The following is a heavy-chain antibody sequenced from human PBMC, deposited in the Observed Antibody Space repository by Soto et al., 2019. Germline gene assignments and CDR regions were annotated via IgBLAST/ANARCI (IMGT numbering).Heavy chain of an antibody. Sequence: QVQLVQSGAEVKNPGASVKVSCQASNYLFGAFGISWVRQAPGQGLEWMGWITPYNGNTHYAEKFQDRVTMTADKSTTTAYMEVRRLTSDDTAGYFCARNSARRNDFDVGGQGTVGTVSS. V-gene: IGHV1-18*01. CDR2: ITPYNGNT. J-gene: IGHJ3*01. CDR3: ARNSARRNDFDV. CDR1: NYLFGAFG.